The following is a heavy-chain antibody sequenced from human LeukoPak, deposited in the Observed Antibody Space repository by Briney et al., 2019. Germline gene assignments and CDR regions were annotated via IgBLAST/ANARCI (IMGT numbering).Heavy chain of an antibody. V-gene: IGHV3-11*04. CDR2: ISSSGSTI. J-gene: IGHJ4*02. Sequence: GGSLRLSCAASGFTFSSYAMSWIRQAPGKGLEWVSYISSSGSTIYYADSVKGRFTISRDNAKNSLYLQMNSLRAEDTAVYYCARGQSRVVVTAIPLDYWGQGTLVTVSS. CDR3: ARGQSRVVVTAIPLDY. CDR1: GFTFSSYA. D-gene: IGHD2-21*02.